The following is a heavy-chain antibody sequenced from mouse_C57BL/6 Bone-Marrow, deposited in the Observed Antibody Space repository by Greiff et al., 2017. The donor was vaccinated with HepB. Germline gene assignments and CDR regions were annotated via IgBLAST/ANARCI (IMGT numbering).Heavy chain of an antibody. V-gene: IGHV14-4*01. CDR1: GFNIKDDY. CDR2: IDPENGAT. J-gene: IGHJ2*01. Sequence: VQLQQSGAELVRPGASVKLSCTASGFNIKDDYMHWVKQWPEQGLEWIGWIDPENGATEYASKFQGKATITADTSANTAYLQLSSLTSKATAVYYCTGLPYFDYWGDGTTLAVSS. D-gene: IGHD2-2*01. CDR3: TGLPYFDY.